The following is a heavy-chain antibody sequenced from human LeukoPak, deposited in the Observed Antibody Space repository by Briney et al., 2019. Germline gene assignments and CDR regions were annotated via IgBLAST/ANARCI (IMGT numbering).Heavy chain of an antibody. V-gene: IGHV3-48*01. CDR3: AREDGYCSGGSCYTWYYMDV. Sequence: QPGGSLRLSCAASGFTLNMYSMNWVRQAPGKGLEWVSYVSSSSSLIYYSDSVRGRFTISRDSATNSVSLQMNSLRVEDTAVYYCAREDGYCSGGSCYTWYYMDVWGKGTTVTVSS. J-gene: IGHJ6*03. D-gene: IGHD2-15*01. CDR1: GFTLNMYS. CDR2: VSSSSSLI.